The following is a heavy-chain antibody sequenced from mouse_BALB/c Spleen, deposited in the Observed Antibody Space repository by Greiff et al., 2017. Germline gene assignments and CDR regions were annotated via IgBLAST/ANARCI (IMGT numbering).Heavy chain of an antibody. V-gene: IGHV1-18*01. CDR3: ARLYYRYDGDYFDY. Sequence: VQLQQSGPELVKPGASVKIPCKASGYTFTDYNMDWVKQSHGKSLEWIGDINPNNGGTIYNQKFKGKATLTVDKSSSTAYMELRSLTSEDTAVYYCARLYYRYDGDYFDYWGQGTALTVSS. D-gene: IGHD2-14*01. CDR2: INPNNGGT. J-gene: IGHJ2*01. CDR1: GYTFTDYN.